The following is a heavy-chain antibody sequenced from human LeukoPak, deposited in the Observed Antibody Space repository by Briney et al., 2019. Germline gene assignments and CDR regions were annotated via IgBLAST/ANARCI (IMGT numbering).Heavy chain of an antibody. J-gene: IGHJ6*02. CDR2: ISISGSTI. D-gene: IGHD5-24*01. CDR3: ARARRDGYNNYYYYGMDV. CDR1: GFTFSSYE. Sequence: GSLRLSCAASGFTFSSYEMNWVRKAPGKGLEWVSYISISGSTIYYADSVKGRFTISRDNAKNSLYLQMNSLRAEDTAVYYCARARRDGYNNYYYYGMDVWGQGTTVTVSS. V-gene: IGHV3-48*03.